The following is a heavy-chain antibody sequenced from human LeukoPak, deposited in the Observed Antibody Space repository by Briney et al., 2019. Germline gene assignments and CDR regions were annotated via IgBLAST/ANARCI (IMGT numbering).Heavy chain of an antibody. Sequence: ASVKVSCKASGYTFTSYTIHWVRQAPGQRLEWMGWINIGNGNTKYSQDFQDRVTITSDTSATTAYMELSSLRSDDMAVYYCARDSGDHFYYMDVWGKGTKVIVSS. V-gene: IGHV1-3*03. CDR3: ARDSGDHFYYMDV. CDR1: GYTFTSYT. D-gene: IGHD2-21*02. CDR2: INIGNGNT. J-gene: IGHJ6*03.